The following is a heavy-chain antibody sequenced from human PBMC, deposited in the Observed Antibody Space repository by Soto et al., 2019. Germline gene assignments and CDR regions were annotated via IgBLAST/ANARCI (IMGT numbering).Heavy chain of an antibody. V-gene: IGHV3-21*01. CDR2: ISSSSSYI. CDR1: GFTFSTYS. J-gene: IGHJ6*02. Sequence: GGSLRLSCAASGFTFSTYSMNWVRQAPGKGLERVSSISSSSSYIYYADSVKGRFTISRDNAKNSLYLQMNSLRAEDTAVYYCARYDSSGYYWPYYYDGMDVWGQGTTVTVSS. D-gene: IGHD3-22*01. CDR3: ARYDSSGYYWPYYYDGMDV.